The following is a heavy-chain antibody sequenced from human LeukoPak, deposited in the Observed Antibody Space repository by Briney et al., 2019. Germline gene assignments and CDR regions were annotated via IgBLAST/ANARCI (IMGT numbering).Heavy chain of an antibody. CDR3: ARTTVTKFDVFDY. D-gene: IGHD4-17*01. Sequence: SQTLSLTCTVSGGSISSGSYYWSWIRQPAGKGLEWIGRIYTSGSTNYNPSLKSRVTISVDTSKNQFSLKLSSVTAADTAVYYCARTTVTKFDVFDYWGQGTLVTVSS. CDR1: GGSISSGSYY. V-gene: IGHV4-61*02. CDR2: IYTSGST. J-gene: IGHJ4*02.